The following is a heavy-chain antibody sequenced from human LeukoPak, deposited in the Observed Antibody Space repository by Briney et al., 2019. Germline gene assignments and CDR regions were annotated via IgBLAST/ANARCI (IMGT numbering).Heavy chain of an antibody. CDR3: ARGKEWEPIHYYYYMDV. V-gene: IGHV4-61*02. J-gene: IGHJ6*03. D-gene: IGHD1-26*01. Sequence: SETLSLTCTVSGGSISSGSYYWSWIRQPAGKGLEWIVRIYTSWSTNYNPSLKSRVTISVDTSKNQFSLKLSSVTAADTAVYYCARGKEWEPIHYYYYMDVWGKGTTVTVSS. CDR1: GGSISSGSYY. CDR2: IYTSWST.